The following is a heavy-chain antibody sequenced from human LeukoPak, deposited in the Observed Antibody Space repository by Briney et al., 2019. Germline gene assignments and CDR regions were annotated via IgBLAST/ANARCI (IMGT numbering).Heavy chain of an antibody. Sequence: GSLRLSCAASGFTFSSYGMHWVRQAPGKGLEWVAFIRYDESNKYYADSVKGRFTISRDNPKNTLYLQMNSLRVEDTALYYCAKAIGSGSFNWFDPWGQGTLVTVSS. CDR1: GFTFSSYG. D-gene: IGHD3-10*01. CDR3: AKAIGSGSFNWFDP. V-gene: IGHV3-30*02. J-gene: IGHJ5*02. CDR2: IRYDESNK.